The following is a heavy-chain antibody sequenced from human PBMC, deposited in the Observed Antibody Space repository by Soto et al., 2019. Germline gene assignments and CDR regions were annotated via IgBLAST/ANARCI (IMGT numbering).Heavy chain of an antibody. CDR1: GDTFTNYY. CDR2: VNPSGGHT. CDR3: ARGGHVVVVTAALDY. D-gene: IGHD2-21*02. Sequence: QVQLMQSGAEVKKPGASVKVSCNASGDTFTNYYIHWVRQAPGQGLEWMGTVNPSGGHTTYAQHFLVRVTMTRDTSTSTLYVELTSLTSADTAVYYCARGGHVVVVTAALDYWGQGTLVTVSS. J-gene: IGHJ4*02. V-gene: IGHV1-46*01.